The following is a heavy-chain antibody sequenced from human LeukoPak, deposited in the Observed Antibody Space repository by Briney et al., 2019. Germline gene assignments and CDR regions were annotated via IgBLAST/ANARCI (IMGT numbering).Heavy chain of an antibody. CDR3: AKAQPFTIFGVVIPSFDY. Sequence: GGSLRLCCAASGFTFSSYAMSWVRQAPGKGLEWVSAISGSGGSTYYADSVKGRFTISRDNSKNTLYLQMNSLRAEDTAVYYCAKAQPFTIFGVVIPSFDYWGQGTLVTVSS. V-gene: IGHV3-23*01. D-gene: IGHD3-3*01. CDR1: GFTFSSYA. J-gene: IGHJ4*02. CDR2: ISGSGGST.